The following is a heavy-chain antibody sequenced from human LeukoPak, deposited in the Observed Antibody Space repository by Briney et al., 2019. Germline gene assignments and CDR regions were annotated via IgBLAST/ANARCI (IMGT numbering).Heavy chain of an antibody. CDR1: GFTFYSYS. CDR2: INGDGSTS. J-gene: IGHJ3*02. CDR3: VRGMQLRDFDI. D-gene: IGHD3-10*01. Sequence: GGSLRLSCAASGFTFYSYSMHWVRQAPGKGLEWVSCINGDGSTSNYADSVRGRFTISRDNAKNTLYLQMNSLRAEDTAVYYCVRGMQLRDFDIWGQGTMVTVSS. V-gene: IGHV3-74*01.